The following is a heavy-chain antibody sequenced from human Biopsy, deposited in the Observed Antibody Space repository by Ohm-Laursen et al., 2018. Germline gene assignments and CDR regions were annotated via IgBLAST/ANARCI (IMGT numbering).Heavy chain of an antibody. V-gene: IGHV3-9*01. CDR1: GFTFDDYA. Sequence: SLRLSCTASGFTFDDYAMHWVRQVPGKGLEWVSGISWSSAHIDYADSVKGRFTISRDNAKKSLYLQMNSLKIEDTAVYFCTRSAGYGYDYWGQGILVTVSS. CDR2: ISWSSAHI. D-gene: IGHD5-12*01. CDR3: TRSAGYGYDY. J-gene: IGHJ4*02.